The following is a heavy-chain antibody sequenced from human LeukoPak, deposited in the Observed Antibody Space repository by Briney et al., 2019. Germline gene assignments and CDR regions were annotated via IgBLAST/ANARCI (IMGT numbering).Heavy chain of an antibody. Sequence: GASVKVSCKASGYTFTGYYMHWVRQAPGQGLEWMGWINPNSGGTNYAQKFQGRVTMTRDTSISTAYMELSRLRSDDTAVYYCVGTYCGGGCYAMYAFDFWGQGTVVTVSS. J-gene: IGHJ3*01. CDR2: INPNSGGT. CDR1: GYTFTGYY. D-gene: IGHD2-21*02. V-gene: IGHV1-2*02. CDR3: VGTYCGGGCYAMYAFDF.